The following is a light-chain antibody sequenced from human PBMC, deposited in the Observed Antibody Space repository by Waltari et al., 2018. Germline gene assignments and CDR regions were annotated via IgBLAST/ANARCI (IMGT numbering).Light chain of an antibody. CDR3: QQYYLTPWT. Sequence: EIVMTQSPATLSVSPGERATLSCRASQSVSSNLAWYQQKPGQAPRPLIYGASTRATGIPARFSGSGSGTEFTLTISSLQSEDFAVYYCQQYYLTPWTFGQGTKLEIK. J-gene: IGKJ1*01. V-gene: IGKV3-15*01. CDR1: QSVSSN. CDR2: GAS.